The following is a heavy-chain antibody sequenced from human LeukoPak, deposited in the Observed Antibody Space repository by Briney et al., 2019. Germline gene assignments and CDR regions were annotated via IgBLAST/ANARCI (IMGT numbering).Heavy chain of an antibody. CDR2: INHSGST. CDR1: GGSFSGYY. Sequence: SETLSLTCAVYGGSFSGYYWSWIRQPPGKGLEWIGEINHSGSTNYNPSLKSRVTISVDTSKNQFSLKLGSVTAADTAVYYCASQSYDILTGYKDYWGQGTLVTVSS. J-gene: IGHJ4*02. V-gene: IGHV4-34*01. D-gene: IGHD3-9*01. CDR3: ASQSYDILTGYKDY.